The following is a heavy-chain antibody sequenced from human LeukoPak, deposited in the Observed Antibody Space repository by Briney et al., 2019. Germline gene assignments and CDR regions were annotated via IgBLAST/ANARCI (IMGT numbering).Heavy chain of an antibody. CDR3: ARDLGDYVGYDASDI. V-gene: IGHV3-48*03. CDR2: ITSTGSTM. J-gene: IGHJ3*02. CDR1: GFTFSTYG. D-gene: IGHD4-17*01. Sequence: PGGSLRLSCAASGFTFSTYGMNWVRQAPGKGLEWVSYITSTGSTMYYADSVKGRFTISRDNAKNSLYLQMNSLRAEDTAVYYCARDLGDYVGYDASDIWGQGTRVTVYS.